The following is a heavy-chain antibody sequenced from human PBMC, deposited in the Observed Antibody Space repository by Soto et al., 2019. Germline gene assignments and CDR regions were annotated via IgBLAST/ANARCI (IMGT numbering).Heavy chain of an antibody. V-gene: IGHV1-2*04. Sequence: ASVKVSCKVSDYSFTNYGVSWVRQAPGQGLEWMGWINPNSGGTNYAQKFQGWVTMTRDTSISTAYMELSRLRSDDTAVYYCARGRYSSSWYDYNYYYYYGMDVWGQGTTVTVSS. D-gene: IGHD6-13*01. CDR3: ARGRYSSSWYDYNYYYYYGMDV. CDR1: DYSFTNYG. CDR2: INPNSGGT. J-gene: IGHJ6*02.